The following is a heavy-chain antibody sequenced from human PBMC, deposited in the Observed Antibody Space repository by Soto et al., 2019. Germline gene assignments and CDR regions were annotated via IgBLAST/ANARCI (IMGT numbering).Heavy chain of an antibody. D-gene: IGHD2-8*01. CDR1: GYTFTAYY. CDR2: INPKTGDT. V-gene: IGHV1-2*06. J-gene: IGHJ4*02. CDR3: ATFKQAPNGIDY. Sequence: QVQLVQSGAEVKKPGASVKVSCKASGYTFTAYYLYWVRQAPGQGLEWVGRINPKTGDTNYAQKVQGRVTMTRDTSITTAYMEVSSLRSDDTALYFCATFKQAPNGIDYWGQGTLVSVSS.